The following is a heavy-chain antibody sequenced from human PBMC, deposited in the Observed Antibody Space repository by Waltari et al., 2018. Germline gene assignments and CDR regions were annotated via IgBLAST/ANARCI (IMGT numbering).Heavy chain of an antibody. J-gene: IGHJ3*02. CDR3: AREDSVTNAGGAFDI. V-gene: IGHV3-53*01. CDR1: GFTVSSNY. D-gene: IGHD4-17*01. Sequence: EVQLVESGGGLIQPGGSLRLSCAASGFTVSSNYMSWVRQAPGKGLEWVSVIYRVGSTYHADSVKGRFTISRDNSKNTLYLQMNSLRAEDTAVYYCAREDSVTNAGGAFDIWGQGTMVTVSS. CDR2: IYRVGST.